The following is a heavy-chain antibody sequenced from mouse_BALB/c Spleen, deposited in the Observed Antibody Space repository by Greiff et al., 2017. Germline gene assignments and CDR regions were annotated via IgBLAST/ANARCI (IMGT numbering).Heavy chain of an antibody. Sequence: VQVVESGPGLVAPSQSLSITCTVSGFSLTSYGVHWVRQPPGKGLEWLGVIWAGGSTNYNSALMSRLSISKDNSKSQVFLKMNSLQTDDTAMYYCAREDYYGPWFAYWGQGTLVTVSA. J-gene: IGHJ3*01. V-gene: IGHV2-9*02. CDR2: IWAGGST. D-gene: IGHD1-1*01. CDR1: GFSLTSYG. CDR3: AREDYYGPWFAY.